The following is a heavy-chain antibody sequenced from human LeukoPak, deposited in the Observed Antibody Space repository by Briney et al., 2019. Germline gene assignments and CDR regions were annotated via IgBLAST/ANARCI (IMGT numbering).Heavy chain of an antibody. D-gene: IGHD5-12*01. CDR3: AKDSGYDAYHDY. CDR1: GFTFSSYA. Sequence: AGGSLRLSCAASGFTFSSYAMSWVRQAAGKGLEWVAAISGSGGSTYYADAVKGRFTISRDNSKTALYLKMNRLSAEDTDVYYCAKDSGYDAYHDYWGQGTLVTVSS. V-gene: IGHV3-23*01. J-gene: IGHJ4*02. CDR2: ISGSGGST.